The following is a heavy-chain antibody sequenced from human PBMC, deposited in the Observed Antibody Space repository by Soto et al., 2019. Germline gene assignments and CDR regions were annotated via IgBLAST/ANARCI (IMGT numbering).Heavy chain of an antibody. V-gene: IGHV3-66*01. CDR1: GFTVSSNY. J-gene: IGHJ4*02. CDR3: AGTRSLDY. Sequence: EVQLVESGGGLVQPGGSLRLSCAASGFTVSSNYMTWVRQAPGKGLEWVSLIYSAGSTYYADSVKGRFTISRDNSKNTLYLQMNRLRAEDTAVYYCAGTRSLDYWGQGTLVTVSS. CDR2: IYSAGST.